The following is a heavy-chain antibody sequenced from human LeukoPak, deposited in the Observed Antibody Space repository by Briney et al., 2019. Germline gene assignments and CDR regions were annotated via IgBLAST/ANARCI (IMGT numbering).Heavy chain of an antibody. J-gene: IGHJ4*02. CDR3: TTDLGTYYHGSQRLIPIDY. CDR2: IKSKTDGETT. V-gene: IGHV3-15*01. D-gene: IGHD3-10*01. CDR1: GFTFTNAW. Sequence: GGSLRLSCVDSGFTFTNAWTSWVRQAPGKGLEWIGRIKSKTDGETTNYAEPVRGRFTISRDDSKSAVYLQMNSLKIEDTAVYYCTTDLGTYYHGSQRLIPIDYWGQGTLVTVSS.